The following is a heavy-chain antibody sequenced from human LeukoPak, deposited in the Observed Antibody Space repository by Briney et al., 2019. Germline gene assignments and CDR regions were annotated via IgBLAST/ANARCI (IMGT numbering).Heavy chain of an antibody. CDR1: GFTFTSSA. Sequence: GASVKVSCKASGFTFTSSAVQWVRQARGQRLEWIGWIVVGSGNTNHAQKFQERVTITRDMSTSTAYMELSSLRSEDTAVYYCAADSGSDYDNSPGPDAFDIWGQGTMVTVSS. D-gene: IGHD5-12*01. CDR3: AADSGSDYDNSPGPDAFDI. CDR2: IVVGSGNT. V-gene: IGHV1-58*01. J-gene: IGHJ3*02.